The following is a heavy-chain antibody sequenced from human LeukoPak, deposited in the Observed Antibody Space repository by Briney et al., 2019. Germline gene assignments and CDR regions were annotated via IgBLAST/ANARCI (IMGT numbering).Heavy chain of an antibody. D-gene: IGHD3-10*01. CDR3: AYGSGSTPFDP. J-gene: IGHJ5*02. V-gene: IGHV3-66*01. CDR2: IYSGGST. Sequence: PGGSLRLSCAASGFTVSSNYMSWVRQAPGKGLEWVSVIYSGGSTYYADSVKGRFTISRDNSKNTLYLQMNSLRAEDTAVYHCAYGSGSTPFDPWGQGTLVTVSS. CDR1: GFTVSSNY.